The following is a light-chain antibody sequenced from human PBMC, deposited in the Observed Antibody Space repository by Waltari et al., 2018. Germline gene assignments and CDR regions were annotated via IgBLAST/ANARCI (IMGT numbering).Light chain of an antibody. CDR2: GAS. V-gene: IGKV1-6*02. CDR1: QALWSE. J-gene: IGKJ1*01. CDR3: LQDYNYPRT. Sequence: AIQMTQSPSSLSASVGGSVTIICRATQALWSELAWYQRRPGEAPKVLINGASRLQNGVPSRFSGSGSRTYFTLTISSLQPEDFATYYCLQDYNYPRTFGQGTKVEV.